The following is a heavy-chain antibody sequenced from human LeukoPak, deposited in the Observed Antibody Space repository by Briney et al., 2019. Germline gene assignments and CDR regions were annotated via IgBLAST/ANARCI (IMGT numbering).Heavy chain of an antibody. CDR3: AREYYYDSSGYGSFGY. V-gene: IGHV3-7*01. Sequence: PGGSLRLSCAASGFTFSSYWMTWVRQGPGKGLEWVANIKPDGSLIYYVDSVKGRFTISRDNAKNSLYLQMNSLRAEDTAVYYCAREYYYDSSGYGSFGYWGQGTLVTVSS. CDR1: GFTFSSYW. D-gene: IGHD3-22*01. CDR2: IKPDGSLI. J-gene: IGHJ4*02.